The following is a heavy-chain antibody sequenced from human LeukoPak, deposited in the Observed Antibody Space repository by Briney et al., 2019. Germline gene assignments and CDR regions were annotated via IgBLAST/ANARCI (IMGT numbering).Heavy chain of an antibody. D-gene: IGHD6-13*01. Sequence: GGSLRLSCSASGFTFSDYAMDWVRQAPGKGLECVAVISSDVYDGTTEYYADSVKGRFTISRDNSKNTVYLQINSLRGEDTAVYYCASTAAATDPPGFWGQGTLVTVSS. V-gene: IGHV3-30-3*01. CDR2: ISSDVYDGTTE. CDR1: GFTFSDYA. CDR3: ASTAAATDPPGF. J-gene: IGHJ4*02.